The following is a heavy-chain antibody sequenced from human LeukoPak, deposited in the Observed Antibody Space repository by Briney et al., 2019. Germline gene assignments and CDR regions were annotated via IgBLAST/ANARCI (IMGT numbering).Heavy chain of an antibody. CDR2: INPSSGDT. V-gene: IGHV1-2*06. D-gene: IGHD1-26*01. Sequence: GASVKVSCKASAYTFTDYYVHWVRQAPGQGLEWMGRINPSSGDTNYAQNFQGRVTMTRDTSISTAYMELSRLRSDDTAVYYCATTSGYFYYWGQGTLVTVCS. J-gene: IGHJ4*02. CDR1: AYTFTDYY. CDR3: ATTSGYFYY.